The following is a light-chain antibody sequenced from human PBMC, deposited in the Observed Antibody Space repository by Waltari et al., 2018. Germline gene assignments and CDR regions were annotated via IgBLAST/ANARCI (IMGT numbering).Light chain of an antibody. CDR2: CAS. J-gene: IGKJ1*01. Sequence: EIVLKQSPGTLSLSPGERATLSCRASQSVSSSYLAWYQQKPGQAPRLLIYCASSRATGIPDRFSGSGSGTDFTLTISRLEPADFAVYYCQQYGSSPPWTFGQVTKVEIK. V-gene: IGKV3-20*01. CDR1: QSVSSSY. CDR3: QQYGSSPPWT.